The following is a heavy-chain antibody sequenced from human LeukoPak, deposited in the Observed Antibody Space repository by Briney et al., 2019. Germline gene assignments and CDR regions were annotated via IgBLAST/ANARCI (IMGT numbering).Heavy chain of an antibody. CDR1: GCTFSSYA. CDR2: ISGSGGST. V-gene: IGHV3-23*01. Sequence: GGSLRLSCAASGCTFSSYAMSWVRQAPGKGLEWVSAISGSGGSTYYADSVKGRFTISRDNSKNTLYLQMNSLRAEDTAVYYCACPPYDSGYYYFDYWGQGTLVTVSS. D-gene: IGHD3-22*01. J-gene: IGHJ4*02. CDR3: ACPPYDSGYYYFDY.